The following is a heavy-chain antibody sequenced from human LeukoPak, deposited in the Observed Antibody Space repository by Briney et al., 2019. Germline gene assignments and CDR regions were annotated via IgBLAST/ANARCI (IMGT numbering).Heavy chain of an antibody. J-gene: IGHJ4*02. CDR1: GYTFTGYY. CDR3: ARDEGISAPQVLTG. V-gene: IGHV1-2*04. Sequence: ASVKVSCKASGYTFTGYYMHSVRQAPGQGLEWMGWINPNSGGTNYAQKFQGWVTMTRDTSISTAYMELSRLRSDDTAVYYCARDEGISAPQVLTGWGQGTLVTVSS. D-gene: IGHD3-9*01. CDR2: INPNSGGT.